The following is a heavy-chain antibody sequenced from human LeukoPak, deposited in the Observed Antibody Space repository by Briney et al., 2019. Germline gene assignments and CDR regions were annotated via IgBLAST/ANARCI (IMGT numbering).Heavy chain of an antibody. Sequence: GGSLRLSCAASGFTFSNYAMSWVRQAPGRGLEWVSAVSGGGDSTYYADSVKGRFTISRDNAKNSLYLQINSLRAEDTAVYYCARDSPGYGGYSYWGQGTLVTVSS. CDR3: ARDSPGYGGYSY. CDR2: VSGGGDST. CDR1: GFTFSNYA. D-gene: IGHD5-12*01. J-gene: IGHJ4*02. V-gene: IGHV3-23*01.